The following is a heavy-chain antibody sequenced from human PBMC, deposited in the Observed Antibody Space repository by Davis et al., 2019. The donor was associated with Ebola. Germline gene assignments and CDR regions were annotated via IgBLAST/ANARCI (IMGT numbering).Heavy chain of an antibody. V-gene: IGHV4-34*01. Sequence: GSLRLSCAVYGGTFSDHHWTWIRQPPEKGLEWIGEVDHSGSTNYDPSFKSRVIVSEDASKNQFSLKLSSVTAADTAVYYCARMDYYYGSGTNRFDPWGQGTLVTVSS. CDR1: GGTFSDHH. CDR3: ARMDYYYGSGTNRFDP. D-gene: IGHD3-10*01. J-gene: IGHJ5*02. CDR2: VDHSGST.